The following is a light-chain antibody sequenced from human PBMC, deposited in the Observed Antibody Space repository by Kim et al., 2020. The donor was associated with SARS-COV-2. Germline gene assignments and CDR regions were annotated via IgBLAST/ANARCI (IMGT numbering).Light chain of an antibody. CDR3: EQYYNFLT. Sequence: PGATVPLPCSARYSVICIYLSWYPQNPGQASRLRISGSSSRPTGIPASFRGSGSGTDFSLTISSLQPEDFAVYYSEQYYNFLTFGEWTQVDIK. CDR2: GSS. CDR1: YSVICIY. J-gene: IGKJ4*01. V-gene: IGKV3D-7*01.